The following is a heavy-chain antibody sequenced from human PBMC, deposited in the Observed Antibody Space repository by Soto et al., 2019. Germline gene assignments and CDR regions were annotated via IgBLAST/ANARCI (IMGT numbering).Heavy chain of an antibody. CDR1: GGSISSSSYY. CDR3: AGSGYGFLGYYFDY. CDR2: IYYSGST. Sequence: KPSETLSLTCTVSGGSISSSSYYWGWIRQPPGKGLEWIGSIYYSGSTYYNPSLKSRVTISVDTSKNQFSLKLSSVTAADTAVYYCAGSGYGFLGYYFDYWGQGTLVTVSS. J-gene: IGHJ4*02. V-gene: IGHV4-39*01. D-gene: IGHD5-12*01.